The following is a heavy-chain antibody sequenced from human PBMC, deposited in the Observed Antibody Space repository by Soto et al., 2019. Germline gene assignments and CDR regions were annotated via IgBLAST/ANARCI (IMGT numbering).Heavy chain of an antibody. V-gene: IGHV3-21*06. D-gene: IGHD2-15*01. CDR3: SGCSGGACHNNYGMDV. CDR2: ISPSSGHI. Sequence: EVHLVESGGGLVKPGGSLRLSCAVSGFTFSSCTMNWVRQAPGKGLEWVSSISPSSGHIYYADSVKGRFTISRDNAKNSLFLQMNSLRGEDTAVYYCSGCSGGACHNNYGMDVWGQGTKVTVSS. CDR1: GFTFSSCT. J-gene: IGHJ6*02.